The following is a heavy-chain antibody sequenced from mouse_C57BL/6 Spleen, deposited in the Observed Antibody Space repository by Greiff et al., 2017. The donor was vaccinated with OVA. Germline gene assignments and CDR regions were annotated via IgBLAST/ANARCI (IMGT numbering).Heavy chain of an antibody. CDR3: ARVITTVVADD. J-gene: IGHJ2*01. D-gene: IGHD1-1*01. Sequence: VQLQQPGAELVRPGSSVKLSCKASGYTFTSYWMHWVKQRPIQGLEWIGNIDPSDSETHYNQKFKDKATLTVDKSSSTAYMQLSSLTSEDSAVYYCARVITTVVADDWGQGTTLTVSS. V-gene: IGHV1-52*01. CDR2: IDPSDSET. CDR1: GYTFTSYW.